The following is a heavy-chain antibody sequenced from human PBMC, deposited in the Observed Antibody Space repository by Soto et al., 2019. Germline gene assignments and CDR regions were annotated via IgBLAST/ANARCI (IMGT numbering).Heavy chain of an antibody. Sequence: PGGSLRLSCAASGFTFSSYGMHWVRQAPGKGLEWVAVIWYDGSNKYYADSVKGRFTISRDNSKNTLYLQMNSLRAEDTSVYYCARDPGAPVVFNWFDPWGQGTLVTVSS. J-gene: IGHJ5*02. CDR1: GFTFSSYG. D-gene: IGHD3-10*01. CDR2: IWYDGSNK. CDR3: ARDPGAPVVFNWFDP. V-gene: IGHV3-33*01.